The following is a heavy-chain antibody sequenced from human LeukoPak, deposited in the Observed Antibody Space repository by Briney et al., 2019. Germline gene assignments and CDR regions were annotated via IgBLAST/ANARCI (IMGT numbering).Heavy chain of an antibody. CDR2: IFYSGST. CDR1: GGSIGSGDYY. CDR3: ARTLGLAGKVFLDY. J-gene: IGHJ4*02. Sequence: LETLSLICTVSGGSIGSGDYYWDWIRQPPGKGLEWIGDIFYSGSTHYNPSLKGRVTISIDTSKNQFSLRLSSVTAADTAVYYCARTLGLAGKVFLDYWGQGTLVTVSS. D-gene: IGHD6-19*01. V-gene: IGHV4-39*01.